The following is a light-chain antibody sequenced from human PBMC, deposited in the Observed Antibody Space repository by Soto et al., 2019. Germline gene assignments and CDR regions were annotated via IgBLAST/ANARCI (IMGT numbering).Light chain of an antibody. CDR3: SSYTSTTTVV. CDR2: EVS. V-gene: IGLV2-14*02. CDR1: SSDVGGYKL. Sequence: QSALTQPASVSGSPGQSITISCTGSSSDVGGYKLVSWYQQHPGKAPKLMIYEVSNRPSGVSNRFSGSKSGNTASLTISGLQAEDEADYYCSSYTSTTTVVFGGGTKVTVL. J-gene: IGLJ3*02.